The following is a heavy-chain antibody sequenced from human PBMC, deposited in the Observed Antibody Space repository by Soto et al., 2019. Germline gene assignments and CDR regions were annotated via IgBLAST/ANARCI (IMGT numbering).Heavy chain of an antibody. CDR1: GYTFTSYG. V-gene: IGHV1-18*01. CDR2: ISAYNGNT. Sequence: GASVKVSCKASGYTFTSYGISWVRQAPGQGLEWMGWISAYNGNTNYAQKLQGRVTMTTDTSTSTAYMELRSLRSDGTAVYYCARDPDTAMVGYYYYYGMDVWGQGTTVTVSS. J-gene: IGHJ6*02. D-gene: IGHD5-18*01. CDR3: ARDPDTAMVGYYYYYGMDV.